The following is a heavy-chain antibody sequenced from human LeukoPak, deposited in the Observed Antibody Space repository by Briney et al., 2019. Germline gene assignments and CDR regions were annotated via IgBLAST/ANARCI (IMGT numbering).Heavy chain of an antibody. Sequence: GGSLRLSCAASGFTFRDYYMSWIRQAPGKGLEWVSYISSSGSTIYYADSVKGRFTISRDNAKNSLYLQMNSLRAEDTAVYYCARAAIFPYYYYGMDVWGQGTTVTVSS. V-gene: IGHV3-11*01. D-gene: IGHD2/OR15-2a*01. CDR2: ISSSGSTI. J-gene: IGHJ6*02. CDR1: GFTFRDYY. CDR3: ARAAIFPYYYYGMDV.